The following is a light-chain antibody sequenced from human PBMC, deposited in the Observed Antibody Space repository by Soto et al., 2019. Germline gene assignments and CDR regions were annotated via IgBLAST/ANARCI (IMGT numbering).Light chain of an antibody. V-gene: IGLV1-47*02. CDR3: VSWDDSLSGLV. CDR1: SANIGNNY. Sequence: QSVLTQPPSASGTPGQRVTISCSGRSANIGNNYVCWYQQLPGTAPKLLIYSNNHRPSGVPDRFSGSKSGTSASLAISGLRYEDEADYYCVSWDDSLSGLVFGTGTKLTVL. CDR2: SNN. J-gene: IGLJ1*01.